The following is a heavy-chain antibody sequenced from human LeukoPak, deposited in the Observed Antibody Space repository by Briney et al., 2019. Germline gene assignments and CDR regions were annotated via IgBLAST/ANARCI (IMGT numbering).Heavy chain of an antibody. D-gene: IGHD3-10*01. CDR1: RGSITSSAYY. J-gene: IGHJ4*02. V-gene: IGHV4-39*01. CDR3: ARWFGKTLAGVY. Sequence: PSETLSLTCTVSRGSITSSAYYWGWIRQPPGKGLEWIGTIYYTGSTYYNPSLKSRVTISVDTSKNRFSLKLSSVTATDTAVYYCARWFGKTLAGVYWGEGTLVTVSS. CDR2: IYYTGST.